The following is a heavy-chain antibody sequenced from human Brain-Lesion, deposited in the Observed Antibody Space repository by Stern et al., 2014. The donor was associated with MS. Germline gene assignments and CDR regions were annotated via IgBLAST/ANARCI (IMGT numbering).Heavy chain of an antibody. D-gene: IGHD3-10*01. CDR1: GFTFSNYW. CDR3: ARGERWFDS. Sequence: VQLVESGGGLVQPGGSLRLPCEASGFTFSNYWMHWVRQVPGKGLVWVSRVNNDGRRTSYADSVKGRFTMSRDNAKNTLYLQMNSLRVEDTAIYYCARGERWFDSWGQGTLVTVSS. CDR2: VNNDGRRT. J-gene: IGHJ5*01. V-gene: IGHV3-74*02.